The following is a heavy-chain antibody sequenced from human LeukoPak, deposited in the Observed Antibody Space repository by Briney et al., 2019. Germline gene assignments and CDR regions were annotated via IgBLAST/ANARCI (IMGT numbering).Heavy chain of an antibody. Sequence: SETLSLTCTVSGGSISSYYWSWVRQPPGKGLEWIGYIYYSGSTKYNPSLKSRGTISVDTSKNQFSLNLSPVTAADTAVYYCASTLIVGATSGAFDIWGQGTMVTVSS. J-gene: IGHJ3*02. CDR2: IYYSGST. CDR1: GGSISSYY. D-gene: IGHD1-26*01. V-gene: IGHV4-59*08. CDR3: ASTLIVGATSGAFDI.